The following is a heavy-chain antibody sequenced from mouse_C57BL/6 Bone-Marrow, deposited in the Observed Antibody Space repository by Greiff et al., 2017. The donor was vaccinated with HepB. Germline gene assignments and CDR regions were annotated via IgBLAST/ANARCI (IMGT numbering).Heavy chain of an antibody. D-gene: IGHD1-2*01. V-gene: IGHV1-82*01. CDR3: ARVLRRGNYDV. J-gene: IGHJ1*03. Sequence: QVQLQQSGPELVKPGASVKISCKASGYAFSSSWMNWVKQRPGKGLEWIGRIYPGDGDTNYKGKFKGKATLTADKSSSTAYMQLSSLTSEDSAVYFCARVLRRGNYDVEGRGTAVTVSA. CDR1: GYAFSSSW. CDR2: IYPGDGDT.